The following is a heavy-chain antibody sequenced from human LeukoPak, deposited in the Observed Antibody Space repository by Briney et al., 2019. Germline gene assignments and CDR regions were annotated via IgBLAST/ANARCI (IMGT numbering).Heavy chain of an antibody. J-gene: IGHJ4*02. CDR1: GFTFSSYG. Sequence: GGSLRLSCAASGFTFSSYGMHWVRQAPGKGLEWVAVIWYDGSNKYYADSVKGRFTISRDNSKNTLYLQMNSLRAEDTAVYYCAKEGRARRFDYWGQGTLVTVSS. V-gene: IGHV3-33*06. D-gene: IGHD6-6*01. CDR2: IWYDGSNK. CDR3: AKEGRARRFDY.